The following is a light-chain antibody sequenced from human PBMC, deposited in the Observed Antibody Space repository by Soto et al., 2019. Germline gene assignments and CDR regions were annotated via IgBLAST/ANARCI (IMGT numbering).Light chain of an antibody. Sequence: EIVMTHSPATLSVSPLEIATRSFRASQSVSSNLAWYQQKPGQAPRLLIYGASTRATGIPARFSGSGSGTEFTLTISSLQSEDFAVYYCQQYNNWPLTFGQGTKVDI. V-gene: IGKV3-15*01. CDR3: QQYNNWPLT. CDR2: GAS. CDR1: QSVSSN. J-gene: IGKJ1*01.